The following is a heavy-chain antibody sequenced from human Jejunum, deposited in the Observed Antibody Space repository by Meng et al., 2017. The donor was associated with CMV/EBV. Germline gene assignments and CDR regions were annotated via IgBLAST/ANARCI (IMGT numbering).Heavy chain of an antibody. CDR2: FHPGGTT. CDR3: ARECVGEAYDCQWNYWFDP. D-gene: IGHD3-16*01. CDR1: GGPISGYY. J-gene: IGHJ5*02. V-gene: IGHV4-4*07. Sequence: QGQLHESGPGLVRSSEPLSPTCSVSGGPISGYYWSWVRQPAGKRLEWIGRFHPGGTTNYNPSLENRITVSVDSSKNQFFLKLTSVTAADTAIYYCARECVGEAYDCQWNYWFDPWGRGTLVTVSS.